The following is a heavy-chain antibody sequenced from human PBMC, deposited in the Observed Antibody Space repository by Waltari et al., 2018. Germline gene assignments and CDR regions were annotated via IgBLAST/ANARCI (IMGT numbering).Heavy chain of an antibody. CDR1: GGSFSGYY. D-gene: IGHD3-3*01. Sequence: QVQLQQWGAGLLKPSETLSLTCAVYGGSFSGYYWSWIRQPPGKGLEWIGEINHSGSTNYNPSLKSRVTRSVDTSKNQFSLKLSSVTAADTAVYYWARAHPVLRFLEWSRPYFDYWGQGTLVTVSS. CDR2: INHSGST. CDR3: ARAHPVLRFLEWSRPYFDY. V-gene: IGHV4-34*01. J-gene: IGHJ4*02.